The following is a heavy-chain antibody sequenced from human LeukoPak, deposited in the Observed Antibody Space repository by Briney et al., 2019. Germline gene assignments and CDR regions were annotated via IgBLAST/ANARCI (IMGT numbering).Heavy chain of an antibody. V-gene: IGHV3-9*01. J-gene: IGHJ4*02. CDR1: GFTFDDYA. Sequence: GGSLRLSCADSGFTFDDYAMHWVRQAPGEGLEWVAGISWNSGNIGYADSVKGRFTISRDNAKNSLYLQMNSLRAEDTALYYCAKDKQGIITIFGVIISWGQGTLVTVSS. D-gene: IGHD3-3*01. CDR2: ISWNSGNI. CDR3: AKDKQGIITIFGVIIS.